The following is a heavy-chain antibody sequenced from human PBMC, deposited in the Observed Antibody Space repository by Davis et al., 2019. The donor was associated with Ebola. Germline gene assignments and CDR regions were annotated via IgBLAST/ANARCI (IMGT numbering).Heavy chain of an antibody. Sequence: ASVKVSCKASGYTFTGYYMHWVRQAPGQGLEWMGWIYPNSGGTNYAQKFQGWVTMTRDTSISTAYMELSRLGSDDTAVYYCARANIRIAATKLLYRSMVGDAFDIWGQGTMVTVSS. CDR1: GYTFTGYY. V-gene: IGHV1-2*04. J-gene: IGHJ3*02. CDR3: ARANIRIAATKLLYRSMVGDAFDI. D-gene: IGHD2-15*01. CDR2: IYPNSGGT.